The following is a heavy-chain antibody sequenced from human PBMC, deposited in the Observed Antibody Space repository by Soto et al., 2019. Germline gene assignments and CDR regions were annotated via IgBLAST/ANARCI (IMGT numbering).Heavy chain of an antibody. J-gene: IGHJ5*02. CDR2: ISAYNDNT. D-gene: IGHD6-19*01. CDR3: ARALFGQWLANNWFDP. CDR1: GYTFTSYG. V-gene: IGHV1-18*01. Sequence: QVQLVQSGAEVKKPGASVKVSCKASGYTFTSYGISWVRQAPGQGLEWMGWISAYNDNTNYTQKLQGRVTMTTATSTSTAYMRLRSLRSDDTAVYYCARALFGQWLANNWFDPWGQGTLVTVSS.